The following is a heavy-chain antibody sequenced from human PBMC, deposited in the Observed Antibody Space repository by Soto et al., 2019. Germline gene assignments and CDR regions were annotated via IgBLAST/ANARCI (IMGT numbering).Heavy chain of an antibody. CDR2: IYYSGST. CDR3: IGYYYYYYYVDV. D-gene: IGHD3-10*01. V-gene: IGHV4-39*01. Sequence: SETLSLTCTVSGVSISSSSYYCGWTRQPPGKGLEWIGSIYYSGSTYYNPSLKSRVTISVDTSKNQFSPKVSSVTAADTAVYYCIGYYYYYYYVDVWGKGTTVTVSS. CDR1: GVSISSSSYY. J-gene: IGHJ6*03.